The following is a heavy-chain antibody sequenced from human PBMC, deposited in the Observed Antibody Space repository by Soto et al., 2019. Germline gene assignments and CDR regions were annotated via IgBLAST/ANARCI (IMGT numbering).Heavy chain of an antibody. Sequence: EVQLLESGGGLVQPGGSLRLSCAASGFTFSSYAMSWVRQAPGKGLEWVSAISGSGGSTYYADSVKGRFTISRDTPKNTLYLQVNGLRAEDTGVYYCAKYGRWLVLFYGDGMDVWGQGNGVTVSS. V-gene: IGHV3-23*01. CDR1: GFTFSSYA. CDR2: ISGSGGST. CDR3: AKYGRWLVLFYGDGMDV. J-gene: IGHJ6*01. D-gene: IGHD6-19*01.